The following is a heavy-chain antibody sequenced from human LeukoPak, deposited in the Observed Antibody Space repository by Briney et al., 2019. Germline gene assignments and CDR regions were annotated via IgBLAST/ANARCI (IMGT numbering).Heavy chain of an antibody. CDR3: ARDRGDSSGAY. CDR2: IKSYT. CDR1: GYTFTTYG. V-gene: IGHV1-18*01. Sequence: ASVKVSCKASGYTFTTYGFGWVRQAPGQGLEWMGYIKSYTKYAEKFQDRFTMTTDTSTNTAYMELRSLTSDDTAVYYCARDRGDSSGAYWGQGTLVTVSS. D-gene: IGHD6-19*01. J-gene: IGHJ4*02.